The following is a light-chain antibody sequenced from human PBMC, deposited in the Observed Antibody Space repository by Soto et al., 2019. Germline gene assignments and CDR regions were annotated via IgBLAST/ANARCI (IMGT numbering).Light chain of an antibody. CDR3: QQYDNWPIT. CDR1: QSVSSN. CDR2: GAS. Sequence: DIVLTQSPGTLSLSPGERATLSCRASQSVSSNFLAWYQQKPGQAPRLLIYGASSRAADIPGRFSGSGSGTEFTLTISSLQSEDFAVYYCQQYDNWPITFGQGTRLEIK. V-gene: IGKV3-15*01. J-gene: IGKJ5*01.